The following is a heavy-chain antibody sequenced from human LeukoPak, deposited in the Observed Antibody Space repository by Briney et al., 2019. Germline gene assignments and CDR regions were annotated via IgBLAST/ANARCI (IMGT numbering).Heavy chain of an antibody. Sequence: APETPSLTCTVSGGSISSYYWNWMRQPPGKGLEWIGYIYYSGSTNYNPSLKSRVTISVDTSKNQFSLKLSSVTAADTAVYYCARVGYSSGWSSYYFDYWGQGTLVTVSS. J-gene: IGHJ4*02. D-gene: IGHD6-19*01. V-gene: IGHV4-59*01. CDR3: ARVGYSSGWSSYYFDY. CDR2: IYYSGST. CDR1: GGSISSYY.